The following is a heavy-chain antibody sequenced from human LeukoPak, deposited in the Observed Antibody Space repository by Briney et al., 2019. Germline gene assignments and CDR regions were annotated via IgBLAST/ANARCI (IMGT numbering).Heavy chain of an antibody. CDR2: IYRSGST. V-gene: IGHV4-38-2*02. J-gene: IGHJ6*03. Sequence: SETLSLTCTVSGYSISSGYYWVWIRQPPGKGLEWIGSIYRSGSTNYNPSLKSRVTISVDTSKNQFSLKVSSVTAADTAVYYCARGDCSSTICYSPMDVWGKGTTVTVSS. D-gene: IGHD2-2*01. CDR3: ARGDCSSTICYSPMDV. CDR1: GYSISSGYY.